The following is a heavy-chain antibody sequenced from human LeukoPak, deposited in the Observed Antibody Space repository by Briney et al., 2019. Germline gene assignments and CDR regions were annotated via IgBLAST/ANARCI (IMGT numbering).Heavy chain of an antibody. J-gene: IGHJ3*02. CDR1: GDSVSSNSAA. CDR3: ARELYCYDSSGYPPLEAFDI. V-gene: IGHV6-1*01. CDR2: TYYRSKWYN. D-gene: IGHD3-22*01. Sequence: SQTLSLTCAISGDSVSSNSAAWNWIRQSPSRGLEWLGRTYYRSKWYNNYGVSVKSRITINPDTSQNQYSLQLNSVPAEDTAVYYCARELYCYDSSGYPPLEAFDIWGQGTMVSVSS.